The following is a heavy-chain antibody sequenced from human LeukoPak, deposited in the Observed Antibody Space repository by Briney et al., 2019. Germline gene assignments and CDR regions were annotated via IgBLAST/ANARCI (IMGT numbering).Heavy chain of an antibody. CDR2: INPNSGGT. CDR3: ARGTEYYFDY. J-gene: IGHJ4*02. D-gene: IGHD1-1*01. CDR1: GYTFTGYY. V-gene: IGHV1-2*06. Sequence: ASVKVSCKASGYTFTGYYMHWVRQAPGQGLEWMGRINPNSGGTNYAQKFQGRVTMTRDTSISTAYMDLTRLRSDDTAVYYCARGTEYYFDYWGQGTLVTVSS.